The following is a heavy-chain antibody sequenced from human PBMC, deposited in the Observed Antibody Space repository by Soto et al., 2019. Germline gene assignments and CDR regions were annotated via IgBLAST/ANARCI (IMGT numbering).Heavy chain of an antibody. CDR2: IIPIFGTA. D-gene: IGHD6-13*01. CDR3: ARRAEAGTLDWFDT. Sequence: ASVKVSCKASGGTFSSYAISWVRQAPGQGLEWMGGIIPIFGTANYAQKFQGRVTITADESTSTAYMELSSLRSEDTAVYYCARRAEAGTLDWFDTWGQGTLVTVSS. J-gene: IGHJ5*02. V-gene: IGHV1-69*13. CDR1: GGTFSSYA.